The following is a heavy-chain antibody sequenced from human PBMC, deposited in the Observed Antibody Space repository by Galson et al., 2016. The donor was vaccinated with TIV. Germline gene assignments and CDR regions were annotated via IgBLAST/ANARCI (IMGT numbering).Heavy chain of an antibody. CDR3: AKDRVGPATGWFDS. J-gene: IGHJ5*01. D-gene: IGHD2-15*01. CDR2: ISDTGRNT. CDR1: GFSFSTFG. V-gene: IGHV3-23*01. Sequence: SLRLSCAASGFSFSTFGMHWIRQAPGKGLEWVSGISDTGRNTYYTGPPKGRFAITRDTSKNTLFLQMNSLRSEDTASYYCAKDRVGPATGWFDSWGQGALVTVSS.